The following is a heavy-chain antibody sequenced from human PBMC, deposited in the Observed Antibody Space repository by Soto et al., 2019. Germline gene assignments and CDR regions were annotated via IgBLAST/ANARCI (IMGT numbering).Heavy chain of an antibody. CDR1: GFSLSTGGRT. CDR2: SL. J-gene: IGHJ4*02. CDR3: TLRQDTSRGPIY. Sequence: QITLKESGPTLVKLTQTLTLTCTVSGFSLSTGGRTVGWIRQPPGKAPEWLALSLQYSPSLQSRLTFTKDTSKNQVFLTMTNMDPVDTATYYCTLRQDTSRGPIYWGQGILVTVSS. D-gene: IGHD2-2*01. V-gene: IGHV2-5*01.